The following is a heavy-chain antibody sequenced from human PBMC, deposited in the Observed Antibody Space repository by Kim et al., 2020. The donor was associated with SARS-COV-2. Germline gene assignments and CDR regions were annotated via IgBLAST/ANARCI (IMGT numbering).Heavy chain of an antibody. D-gene: IGHD3-10*01. V-gene: IGHV1-2*04. CDR1: GYTFSGYY. J-gene: IGHJ6*02. CDR3: ARAGPETYYFGLDV. CDR2: VNPNSGGT. Sequence: ASVKVSCKASGYTFSGYYMHWVRQAPGQGLEWMGWVNPNSGGTKYAQKFQGWVTMTRDTSISTAYMELSRLKSDDTAIYYCARAGPETYYFGLDVWGQGTTITVSS.